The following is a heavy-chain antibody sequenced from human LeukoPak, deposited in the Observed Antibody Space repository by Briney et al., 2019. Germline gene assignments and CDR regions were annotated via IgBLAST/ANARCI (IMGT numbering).Heavy chain of an antibody. V-gene: IGHV1-3*01. CDR2: INAGNGNT. J-gene: IGHJ5*02. Sequence: ASVKVSCKGSGYTFTNYAVHWVRQAPGQRLEWMGWINAGNGNTKYSQKFQGRVTITRDTSASTAYMELSSLRSEDTAVYYCARVGTIFGVTSRYWFDPWGQGTLVTVSS. D-gene: IGHD3-3*01. CDR3: ARVGTIFGVTSRYWFDP. CDR1: GYTFTNYA.